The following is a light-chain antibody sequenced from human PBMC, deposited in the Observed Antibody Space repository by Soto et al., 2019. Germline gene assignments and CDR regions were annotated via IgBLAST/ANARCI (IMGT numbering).Light chain of an antibody. CDR1: SSDIGGYNY. CDR3: SSCTSSTTPLV. Sequence: QSVLTQPASVSGSPGQSITISCTGTSSDIGGYNYVSWYQHHPGKAPQLMIYEVSNRPSGVSNRFSGSKSGNTASLTISGLPPEDEADYYCSSCTSSTTPLVFGTGTQLTVL. CDR2: EVS. V-gene: IGLV2-14*01. J-gene: IGLJ1*01.